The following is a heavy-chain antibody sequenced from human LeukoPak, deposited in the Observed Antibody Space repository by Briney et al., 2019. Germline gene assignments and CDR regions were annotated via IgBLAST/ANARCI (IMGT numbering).Heavy chain of an antibody. D-gene: IGHD6-19*01. Sequence: PGGSLRLSCAASGFSFSAYTMNWVRQVPEKGLEWVSSISSSSSYIYYRDSVEGRFIISRDNAKNSLYLQMNSLRPEDTALYYCATHSSDWQTVDLWGQGTQVTVSS. CDR1: GFSFSAYT. CDR2: ISSSSSYI. J-gene: IGHJ5*02. V-gene: IGHV3-21*01. CDR3: ATHSSDWQTVDL.